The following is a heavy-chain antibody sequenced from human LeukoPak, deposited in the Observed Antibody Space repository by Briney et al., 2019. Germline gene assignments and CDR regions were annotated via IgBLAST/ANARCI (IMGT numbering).Heavy chain of an antibody. CDR2: ISYDGSNK. CDR3: ARESAGPYGMDV. V-gene: IGHV3-30*03. CDR1: GFSFSTYG. D-gene: IGHD6-19*01. J-gene: IGHJ6*02. Sequence: PGTSLRLSCAASGFSFSTYGIHWVRQAPGKGLEWVAAISYDGSNKYYADSVKGRFTISRDNSKNTLSLQMNSLRADDTAVYYCARESAGPYGMDVWGQGTTVTVSS.